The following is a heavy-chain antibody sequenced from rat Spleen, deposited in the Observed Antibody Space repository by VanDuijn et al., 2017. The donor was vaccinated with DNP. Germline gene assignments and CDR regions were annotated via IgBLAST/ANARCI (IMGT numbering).Heavy chain of an antibody. CDR3: ARHPLYGGYMYFDS. J-gene: IGHJ2*01. V-gene: IGHV5-22*01. Sequence: EVQLVESGGDSVQPGRSLKLSCAASGFTFSDYYMAWVRQAPTKGLEWVAYIRYDGGSTYYGDSVKGRFTISRDNGKNSLYLHMDSLKSEDTATYYCARHPLYGGYMYFDSWGQGVMVTVSS. D-gene: IGHD1-11*01. CDR1: GFTFSDYY. CDR2: IRYDGGST.